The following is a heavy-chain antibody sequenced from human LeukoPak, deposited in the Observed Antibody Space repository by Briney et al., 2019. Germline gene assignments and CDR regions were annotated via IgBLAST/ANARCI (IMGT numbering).Heavy chain of an antibody. V-gene: IGHV3-21*01. CDR3: ARVAYCGGDCYFDYYGMDV. Sequence: GGSLRLSCAASGFTFSSYSMNWVRQAPGKGLEWVSSISSSSYIYYADSVKGRFTISRDNAKNSLYLQMNSLRAEDTAVYYCARVAYCGGDCYFDYYGMDVWGQGTTVTVSS. J-gene: IGHJ6*02. CDR2: ISSSSYI. CDR1: GFTFSSYS. D-gene: IGHD2-21*02.